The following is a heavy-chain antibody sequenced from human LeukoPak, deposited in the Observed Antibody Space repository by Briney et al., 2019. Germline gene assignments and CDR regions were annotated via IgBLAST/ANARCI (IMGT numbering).Heavy chain of an antibody. CDR3: ARDDYGDYVSSFDY. V-gene: IGHV3-23*01. Sequence: GGSLRLSCAASGFTFSSYAMSWVRQAPGKGLEWVSAISGSGGSTYYADSVKGRFTISRDNSKNTLYLQMNSLRAEDTAVYYCARDDYGDYVSSFDYWGQGTLVTVSS. D-gene: IGHD4-17*01. J-gene: IGHJ4*02. CDR2: ISGSGGST. CDR1: GFTFSSYA.